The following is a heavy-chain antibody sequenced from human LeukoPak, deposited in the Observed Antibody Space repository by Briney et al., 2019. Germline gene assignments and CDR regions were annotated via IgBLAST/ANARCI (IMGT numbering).Heavy chain of an antibody. Sequence: GGSLRLSCAASGFTFDDYAMHWVRQGPGKGLEWVSGINWNSGSIGYADSVKGRFTISRDNAKNSLYLQMNSLRAEDTALYYCAKKATPASSARSGYSGSPAGFDYWGQGTLVTVSS. CDR1: GFTFDDYA. J-gene: IGHJ4*02. D-gene: IGHD1-26*01. CDR2: INWNSGSI. CDR3: AKKATPASSARSGYSGSPAGFDY. V-gene: IGHV3-9*01.